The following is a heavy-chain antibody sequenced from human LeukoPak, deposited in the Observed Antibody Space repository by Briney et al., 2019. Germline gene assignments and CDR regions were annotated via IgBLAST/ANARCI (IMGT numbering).Heavy chain of an antibody. J-gene: IGHJ4*02. CDR3: ARSTPNDDY. V-gene: IGHV4-59*01. D-gene: IGHD1-1*01. CDR2: IYYSGST. Sequence: PPETLSLTCTVSGGSISSYYWSWIRQPPGKGLEWIGYIYYSGSTNYNPSLKSRVTISVDTSKNQFSLKLSSVTAADTAVYYCARSTPNDDYWGQGTLVTVSS. CDR1: GGSISSYY.